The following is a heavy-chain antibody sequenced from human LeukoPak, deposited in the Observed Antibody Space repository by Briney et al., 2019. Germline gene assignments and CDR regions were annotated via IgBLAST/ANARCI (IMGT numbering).Heavy chain of an antibody. V-gene: IGHV4-59*01. CDR3: ARSPRYGDGAFDI. J-gene: IGHJ3*02. CDR2: IYYSGSP. D-gene: IGHD4-17*01. Sequence: ASETLSLTCTVSGGSISSYYWSWIRQPPGKGLEWIGYIYYSGSPNYNPSLKSRVTISVDTSKNQFSLKLSSVAAADTAVYYCARSPRYGDGAFDIWGQGTMVTVSS. CDR1: GGSISSYY.